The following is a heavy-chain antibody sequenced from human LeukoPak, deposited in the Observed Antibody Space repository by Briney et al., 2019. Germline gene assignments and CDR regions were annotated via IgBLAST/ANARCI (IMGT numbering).Heavy chain of an antibody. D-gene: IGHD3-22*01. CDR3: TRDSDYYDSSGYSFDY. V-gene: IGHV3-64*01. CDR1: GFTLSRHA. J-gene: IGHJ4*02. CDR2: ISSNGGST. Sequence: GGSLRLSCGASGFTLSRHAMHWVRQAPGKGLEYVSGISSNGGSTYYANSVKGRFIISRDNSKNTLYLQVGSLRAEDMAVYYCTRDSDYYDSSGYSFDYWGQGTLVTVSS.